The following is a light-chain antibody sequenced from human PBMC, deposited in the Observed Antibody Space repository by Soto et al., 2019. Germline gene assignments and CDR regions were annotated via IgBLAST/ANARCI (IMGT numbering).Light chain of an antibody. J-gene: IGKJ1*01. Sequence: EIVLTQSPATLSASPGDRATLSCRASQNINTTLAWYQQKPGLAPRLVIYDASNRATGIPDRFSGSGSGTDFTLTICRLEPEDFAVYYCQQYGSSRRFGQGTKVDIK. CDR3: QQYGSSRR. V-gene: IGKV3D-20*01. CDR2: DAS. CDR1: QNINTT.